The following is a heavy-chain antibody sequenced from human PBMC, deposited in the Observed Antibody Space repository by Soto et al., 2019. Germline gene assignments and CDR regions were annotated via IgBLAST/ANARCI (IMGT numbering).Heavy chain of an antibody. CDR1: GFTFSSYA. D-gene: IGHD1-26*01. CDR2: ISGSGGTT. J-gene: IGHJ6*02. Sequence: GGSLRLSCAASGFTFSSYAMNWVRQTPGRGLEWVSAISGSGGTTYYADSVKGRFTISRDSSKNTLYLQMNSLRAEDTAVYYCAKDLWELRPGLYGTHVWGPAIMVTV. CDR3: AKDLWELRPGLYGTHV. V-gene: IGHV3-23*01.